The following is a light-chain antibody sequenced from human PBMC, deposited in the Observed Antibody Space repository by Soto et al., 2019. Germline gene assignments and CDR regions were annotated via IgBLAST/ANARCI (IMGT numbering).Light chain of an antibody. CDR2: GGS. CDR1: QNIRGNA. V-gene: IGKV3-20*01. J-gene: IGKJ1*01. Sequence: EVVLTQSPGALSLSPGEGVTLSCRASQNIRGNALAWYRQKRGQAPRLLMYGGSTRADGIPDRFSGRGTGTNFTLTISRLEPEDSAVYYCQDYGTSHPWTFGPGTKRAIK. CDR3: QDYGTSHPWT.